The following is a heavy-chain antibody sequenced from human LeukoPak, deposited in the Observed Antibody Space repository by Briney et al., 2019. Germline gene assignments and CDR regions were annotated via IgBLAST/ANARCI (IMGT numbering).Heavy chain of an antibody. CDR3: ASAITGTTSRDYFDY. CDR2: INHSGST. J-gene: IGHJ4*02. V-gene: IGHV4-34*01. CDR1: GGSFSGYY. D-gene: IGHD1-20*01. Sequence: SETLSLTCAVYGGSFSGYYWSWIRQPPGKGLERIGEINHSGSTNYNPSLKSRVTISVDTSKNQFSLKLSSVTAADTAVYYCASAITGTTSRDYFDYWGQGTLVTVSS.